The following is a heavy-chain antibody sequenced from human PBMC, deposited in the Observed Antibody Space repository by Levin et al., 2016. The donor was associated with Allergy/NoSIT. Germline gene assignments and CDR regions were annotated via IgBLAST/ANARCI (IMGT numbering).Heavy chain of an antibody. CDR2: IYYSGST. Sequence: SETLSLTCTVSGGSISSYYWSWIRQPPGKGLEWIGSIYYSGSTYYNPSLKSRVTISVDTSKNQFSLKLSSVTAADTAVYYCARRGVGATSYYYYGMDVWGQGTTVTVSS. V-gene: IGHV4-39*01. J-gene: IGHJ6*02. CDR3: ARRGVGATSYYYYGMDV. CDR1: GGSISSYY. D-gene: IGHD1-26*01.